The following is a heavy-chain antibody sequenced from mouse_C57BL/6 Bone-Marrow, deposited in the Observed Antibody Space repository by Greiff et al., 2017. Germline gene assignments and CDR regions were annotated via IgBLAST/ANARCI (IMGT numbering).Heavy chain of an antibody. CDR2: ISSGGSYT. CDR1: GFTFSSYG. CDR3: ARRDYGPYAMDY. D-gene: IGHD1-1*01. Sequence: EVHLVESGGDLVKPGGSLKLSCAASGFTFSSYGMSWVRQTPDKRLEWVATISSGGSYTYYPDSVKGRFTISRDNAKNTLYLQMSSLKSEDTAMYYCARRDYGPYAMDYWGQGTSVTVSS. V-gene: IGHV5-6*01. J-gene: IGHJ4*01.